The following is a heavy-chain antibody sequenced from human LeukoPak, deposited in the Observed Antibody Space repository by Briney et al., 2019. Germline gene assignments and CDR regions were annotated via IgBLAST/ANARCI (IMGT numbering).Heavy chain of an antibody. J-gene: IGHJ5*02. CDR3: ARDTKRSRARWENLGFDP. CDR2: IIPIFGTA. V-gene: IGHV1-69*06. CDR1: GGTFSSYA. Sequence: ASVKVSCKASGGTFSSYAISWVRQAPGQGLEWMGGIIPIFGTANYAQKFQGRVTITADKSTSTAYMELRSLTSDDTAVYYCARDTKRSRARWENLGFDPWGQGTLVTVSS. D-gene: IGHD1-26*01.